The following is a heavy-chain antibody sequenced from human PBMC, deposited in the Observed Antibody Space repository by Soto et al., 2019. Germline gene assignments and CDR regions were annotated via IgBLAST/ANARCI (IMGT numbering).Heavy chain of an antibody. D-gene: IGHD3-22*01. J-gene: IGHJ4*02. V-gene: IGHV3-23*01. CDR3: AKGASRYYDSSGSFV. CDR1: GFTFSSYA. Sequence: GGSLRLSCAASGFTFSSYAMNWIRQAPGEGLEWISAISSSGATASYADSVKGRFTISRDNSKNTLYLQMSFLRAEDTAVYYCAKGASRYYDSSGSFVWGQGTLVTVSS. CDR2: ISSSGATA.